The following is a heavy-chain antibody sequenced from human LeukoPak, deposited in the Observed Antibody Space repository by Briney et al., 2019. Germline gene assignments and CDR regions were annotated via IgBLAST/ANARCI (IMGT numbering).Heavy chain of an antibody. CDR1: QFTLCDVW. J-gene: IGHJ4*02. V-gene: IGHV3-7*01. Sequence: EGPLTLSCVHPQFTLCDVWMGKVVDVPGHGINKKKNIKEDGSEKYYVDSVKGRFIISRDNAKNSLYLQMNSLRAEDTAVYYCAREYFYNSSGYRALRYWGQGTLVTVSS. CDR3: AREYFYNSSGYRALRY. CDR2: IKEDGSEK. D-gene: IGHD3-22*01.